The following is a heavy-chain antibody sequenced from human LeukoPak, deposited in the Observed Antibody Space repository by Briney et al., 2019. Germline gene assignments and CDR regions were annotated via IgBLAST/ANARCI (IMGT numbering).Heavy chain of an antibody. D-gene: IGHD3-9*01. CDR2: IKHDGSEK. V-gene: IGHV3-7*01. CDR3: ARVEDYDILTGFDY. Sequence: GGSLRLSCAASGFTFNSYWMSWVRQTPGKGLEWVANIKHDGSEKYYVDSVKGRFTISRDNAKNSLYLQMNSLRAEDTAVYYCARVEDYDILTGFDYWGQGTLVTVSS. CDR1: GFTFNSYW. J-gene: IGHJ4*02.